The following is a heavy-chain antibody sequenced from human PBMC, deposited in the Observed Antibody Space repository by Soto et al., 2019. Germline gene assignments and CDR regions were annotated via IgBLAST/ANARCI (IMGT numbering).Heavy chain of an antibody. J-gene: IGHJ5*02. D-gene: IGHD3-10*01. V-gene: IGHV3-23*01. CDR3: AKDLLGYYYGSGS. CDR2: ISGSEDNI. CDR1: GFPFSNYY. Sequence: GGSLRLSCVASGFPFSNYYMDWVRQAPGKGLEWVAVISGSEDNIHYADSVKGRFTISRDNSMNTLYLQMNSLRAEDTAAYYCAKDLLGYYYGSGSWGQGTLVTVSS.